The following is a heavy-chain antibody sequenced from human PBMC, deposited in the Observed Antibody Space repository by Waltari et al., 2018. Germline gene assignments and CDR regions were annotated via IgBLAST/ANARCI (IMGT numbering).Heavy chain of an antibody. D-gene: IGHD3-16*01. J-gene: IGHJ4*02. CDR2: TYVGGGT. CDR3: ARGSRLGGSVF. V-gene: IGHV3-66*02. Sequence: EVRLMDSGGGLVQPGGSLRLSCVSAGFGFANHYMTWFRQAPGKGPEWVSITYVGGGTYYADSVKGRFTVSRDSSANSLYLQMNNLRIDDTAVYYCARGSRLGGSVFWGQGTLVTVSS. CDR1: GFGFANHY.